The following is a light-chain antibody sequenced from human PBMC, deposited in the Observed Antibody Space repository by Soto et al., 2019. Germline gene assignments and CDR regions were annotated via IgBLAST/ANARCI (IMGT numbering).Light chain of an antibody. V-gene: IGLV7-43*01. CDR2: STV. J-gene: IGLJ3*02. Sequence: CASSTGAVTSDYYPNWFQQKLGQAPRALIYSTVNRHSWTPARFSGSLLEDKAALTLSGVQPEDEADYYCLLYYGGAWVFGGGTKLTVL. CDR1: TGAVTSDYY. CDR3: LLYYGGAWV.